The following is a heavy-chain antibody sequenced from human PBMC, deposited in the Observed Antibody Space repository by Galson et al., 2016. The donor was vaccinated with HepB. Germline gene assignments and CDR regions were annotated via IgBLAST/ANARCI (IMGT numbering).Heavy chain of an antibody. CDR1: GFTFSSYD. J-gene: IGHJ4*02. CDR2: IGTAGDT. Sequence: CAASGFTFSSYDMHWVRQATGKGLEWVSAIGTAGDTYYPGSVKGRFTISRENAKNSLYLQMNSLRAGDTAVYYCAKCRSSDSTSCPNYWGQGTLVTVSS. V-gene: IGHV3-13*01. CDR3: AKCRSSDSTSCPNY. D-gene: IGHD2-2*01.